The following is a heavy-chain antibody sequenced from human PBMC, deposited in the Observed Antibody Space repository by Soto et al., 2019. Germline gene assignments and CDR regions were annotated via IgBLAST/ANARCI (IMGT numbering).Heavy chain of an antibody. Sequence: DVQLLESGGGLVQWGGSLRLSCVTSGFTFSTYGMTWVRQAPGKRLEWVSYGGSGGSRYYAESVKGRFTISRDNSKNTLSLEMNSLRAEDTATYYCVKFRGRAYPYYYMDVWGKGTTVTVSS. CDR2: YGGSGGSR. CDR1: GFTFSTYG. D-gene: IGHD3-10*01. V-gene: IGHV3-23*01. CDR3: VKFRGRAYPYYYMDV. J-gene: IGHJ6*03.